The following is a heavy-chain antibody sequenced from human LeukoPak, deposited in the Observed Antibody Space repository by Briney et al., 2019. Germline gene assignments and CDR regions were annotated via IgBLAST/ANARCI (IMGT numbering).Heavy chain of an antibody. Sequence: GASVKVSCKASGYTFTGYYMHWVRQAPGQGLEWMGWINPNSGGTNYAQKFQGRVTMTRDTSISTAYMELSRLRSDDTAVYYCAREWEPRADDAFDIWGQGTMVTVSS. CDR2: INPNSGGT. V-gene: IGHV1-2*02. J-gene: IGHJ3*02. CDR1: GYTFTGYY. CDR3: AREWEPRADDAFDI. D-gene: IGHD1-26*01.